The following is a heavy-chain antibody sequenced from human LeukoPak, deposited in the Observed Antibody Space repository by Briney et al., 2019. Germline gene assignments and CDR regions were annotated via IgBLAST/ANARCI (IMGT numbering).Heavy chain of an antibody. CDR3: ASRATMSTWAYYYYYMDV. J-gene: IGHJ6*03. CDR1: GFTFSGYW. D-gene: IGHD5-12*01. V-gene: IGHV3-74*01. Sequence: PGGSLRLSCAASGFTFSGYWMHWVRQAPGKGLVWISRINSDGSTTNYAGSVKGRFTISRDNAKKTLYLQMNSLRAEDTAVYYCASRATMSTWAYYYYYMDVWGRGTTVTVSS. CDR2: INSDGSTT.